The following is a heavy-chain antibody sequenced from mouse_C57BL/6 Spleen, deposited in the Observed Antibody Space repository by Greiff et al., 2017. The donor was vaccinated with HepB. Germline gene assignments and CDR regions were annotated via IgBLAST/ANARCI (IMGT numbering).Heavy chain of an antibody. CDR3: TRSFAY. V-gene: IGHV1-15*01. CDR2: IDPETGGT. Sequence: VQLQKSGAELVRPGASVTLSCKASGYTFTDYEMHWVKQTPVHGLEWIGAIDPETGGTAYNQKFKGKAILTADKSSSTAYMELRSLTSEDSAVYYCTRSFAYWGQGTLVTVSA. J-gene: IGHJ3*01. CDR1: GYTFTDYE.